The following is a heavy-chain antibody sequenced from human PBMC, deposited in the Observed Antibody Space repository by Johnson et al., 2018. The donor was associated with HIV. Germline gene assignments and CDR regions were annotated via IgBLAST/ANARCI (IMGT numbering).Heavy chain of an antibody. CDR1: GFISTTDF. Sequence: VQLVESGGNLVQPGGSLRLSCVISGFISTTDFINWVRQPPGKGLQWVANIQGDGSERDYVGSVKGRFTIARDSAKNLLFLQMNSLRVEDTAVYYCARGRVSRFAFDVWGQGTTVTVSS. J-gene: IGHJ3*01. CDR3: ARGRVSRFAFDV. V-gene: IGHV3-7*01. CDR2: IQGDGSER.